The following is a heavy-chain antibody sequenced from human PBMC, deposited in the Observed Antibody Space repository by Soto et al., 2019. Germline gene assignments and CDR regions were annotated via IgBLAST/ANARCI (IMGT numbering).Heavy chain of an antibody. CDR1: GFTFSTYS. J-gene: IGHJ3*02. Sequence: EVQLVESGGGLVKPGGSLRLSCAASGFTFSTYSMNWVRQAPGKGLEWVSSITSSSRYIYYADSVKGRFTISRDNAKNSLYLQMNSLRAEDTAVYYCAIDFPTSGCAFDIWGQETMVTVSS. CDR3: AIDFPTSGCAFDI. V-gene: IGHV3-21*01. CDR2: ITSSSRYI. D-gene: IGHD3-22*01.